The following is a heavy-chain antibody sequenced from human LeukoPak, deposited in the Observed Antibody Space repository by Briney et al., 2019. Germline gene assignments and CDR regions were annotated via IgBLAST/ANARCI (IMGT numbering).Heavy chain of an antibody. J-gene: IGHJ6*03. V-gene: IGHV4-4*07. Sequence: SETLSLTCTVSGGPIYSYYWSWLRQTAGKGLEWIGRLYPGVSTNYNPSLKSRVTMSVDTSKNQFALKLSAVTAADTAVYYCARLKFYDSTGYSPGHYMDVWGKGTTVTVSS. CDR1: GGPIYSYY. D-gene: IGHD3-22*01. CDR3: ARLKFYDSTGYSPGHYMDV. CDR2: LYPGVST.